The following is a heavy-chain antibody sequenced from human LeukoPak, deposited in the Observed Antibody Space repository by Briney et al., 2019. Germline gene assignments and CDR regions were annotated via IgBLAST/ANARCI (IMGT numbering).Heavy chain of an antibody. V-gene: IGHV1-69*05. Sequence: GASVKVSCEASGGTFSSYAISWVRQAPGQGLEWMGGIIPIFGTANYAQKFQGRVTITTDESTSTAYMELSSLRSEDTAVYYCARTATSSSWYGSFDYWGQGTLVTVSS. CDR1: GGTFSSYA. CDR2: IIPIFGTA. J-gene: IGHJ4*02. CDR3: ARTATSSSWYGSFDY. D-gene: IGHD6-13*01.